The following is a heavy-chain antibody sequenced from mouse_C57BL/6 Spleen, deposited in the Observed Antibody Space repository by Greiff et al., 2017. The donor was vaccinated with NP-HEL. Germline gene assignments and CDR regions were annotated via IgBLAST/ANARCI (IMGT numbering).Heavy chain of an antibody. D-gene: IGHD1-1*01. Sequence: VQLQQSGAELVKPGASVKLSCKASGYTFTSYWMHWVKQRPGQGLEWIGMIHPNSGSTNYNEKFKSKATLTVDKSSSTAYMQLSSLTSEDSAVYYCAVVAYYYAMDYWGQGTSVTVSS. V-gene: IGHV1-64*01. CDR1: GYTFTSYW. J-gene: IGHJ4*01. CDR2: IHPNSGST. CDR3: AVVAYYYAMDY.